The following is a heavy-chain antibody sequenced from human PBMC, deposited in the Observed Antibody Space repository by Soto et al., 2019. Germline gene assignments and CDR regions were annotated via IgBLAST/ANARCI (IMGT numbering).Heavy chain of an antibody. CDR1: GGSIGSGGYS. J-gene: IGHJ4*02. V-gene: IGHV4-30-2*01. CDR3: ARDKITGLFDY. D-gene: IGHD2-8*02. CDR2: IYHSGST. Sequence: PSETMSLTCAVSGGSIGSGGYSWNWIRQPPGKGLEWIGYIYHSGSTSYNPSLKSRVTISVDKSKNQFSLNLSSVTAADTAVYYCARDKITGLFDYWGQGTLVTVSS.